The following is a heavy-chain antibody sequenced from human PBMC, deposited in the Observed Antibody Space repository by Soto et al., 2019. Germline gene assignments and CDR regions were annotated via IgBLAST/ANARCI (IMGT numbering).Heavy chain of an antibody. CDR3: ARDSSSWYEDYYYGMDV. CDR1: GYTFTGYY. D-gene: IGHD6-13*01. V-gene: IGHV1-2*04. Sequence: GASVKVSCKASGYTFTGYYMHWVRQAPGQGFEWMGWINPNSGGTNYAQKFQGWVTMTRDTSISTAYMELSRLRSDDTAVYYCARDSSSWYEDYYYGMDVWGQGTTVTVSS. CDR2: INPNSGGT. J-gene: IGHJ6*02.